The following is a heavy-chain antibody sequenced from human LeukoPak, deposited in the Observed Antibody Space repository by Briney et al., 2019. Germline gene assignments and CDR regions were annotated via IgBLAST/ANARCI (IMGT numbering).Heavy chain of an antibody. CDR1: GFTFSSYA. Sequence: GGSLRLSCAASGFTFSSYAMHWVRQAPGKGLEWVAVISYDGSNKYYADSVKGRFTISRDNSKNTLYLQMNSLRAEDTAVYYCARSTRLEGYFDYWGQGTLVTVSS. V-gene: IGHV3-30-3*01. J-gene: IGHJ4*02. CDR2: ISYDGSNK. CDR3: ARSTRLEGYFDY.